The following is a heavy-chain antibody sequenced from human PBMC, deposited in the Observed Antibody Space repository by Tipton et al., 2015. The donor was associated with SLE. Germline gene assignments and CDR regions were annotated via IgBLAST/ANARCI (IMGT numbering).Heavy chain of an antibody. Sequence: TYFDPSLKSRVTMSMDTSKNQVFLRLSSVTAADTATYYCARRDYDDNGYYLHYFDYWGQGTLVTVSS. CDR2: T. D-gene: IGHD3-22*01. CDR3: ARRDYDDNGYYLHYFDY. J-gene: IGHJ4*02. V-gene: IGHV4-39*01.